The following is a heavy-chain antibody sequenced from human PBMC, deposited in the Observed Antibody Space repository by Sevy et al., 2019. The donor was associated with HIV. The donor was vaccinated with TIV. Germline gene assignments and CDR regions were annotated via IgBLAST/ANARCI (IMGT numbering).Heavy chain of an antibody. V-gene: IGHV1-24*01. J-gene: IGHJ5*02. D-gene: IGHD2-15*01. CDR1: GYTLTKLS. CDR3: ATVGLRYYSGSSSYQGDWFDP. CDR2: FDPQDDEI. Sequence: ASVKVSCKVSGYTLTKLSIHWVRQAPGKGLEWLGDFDPQDDEIIYAQRFQGRLTMTEDTSTATAYMELSSLTSEDTAVYYCATVGLRYYSGSSSYQGDWFDPWGQGTLVTVSS.